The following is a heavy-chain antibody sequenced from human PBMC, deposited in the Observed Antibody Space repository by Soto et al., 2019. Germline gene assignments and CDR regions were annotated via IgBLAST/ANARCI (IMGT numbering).Heavy chain of an antibody. J-gene: IGHJ6*02. Sequence: GASVKASCKASGYTFTSYYMHWVRQAPGQGLEWMGIINPSGGSTSYAQKFQGRVTMTRDTSTSTVYMELSSLRSEDTAVYYCARDKGEQYYDFWSGLGSYGMDVWGQGTTVTVSS. CDR1: GYTFTSYY. V-gene: IGHV1-46*01. D-gene: IGHD3-3*01. CDR3: ARDKGEQYYDFWSGLGSYGMDV. CDR2: INPSGGST.